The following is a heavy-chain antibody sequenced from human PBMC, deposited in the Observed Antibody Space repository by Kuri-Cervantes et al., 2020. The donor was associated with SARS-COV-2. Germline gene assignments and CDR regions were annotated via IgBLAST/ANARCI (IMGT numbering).Heavy chain of an antibody. CDR1: GGTFSSYA. D-gene: IGHD3-3*01. V-gene: IGHV1-2*04. Sequence: ASVKVSCKASGGTFSSYAISWVRQAPGQGLEWMGWINPNSGGTNYAQKFQGWVTMTRDTSISTAYMELSRLRSDDTAVYYCARAFTWDYDFWSGPGGWFDPWGQGTLVTVSS. CDR3: ARAFTWDYDFWSGPGGWFDP. J-gene: IGHJ5*02. CDR2: INPNSGGT.